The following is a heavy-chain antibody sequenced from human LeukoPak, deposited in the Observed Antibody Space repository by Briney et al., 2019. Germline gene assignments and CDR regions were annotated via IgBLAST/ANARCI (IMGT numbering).Heavy chain of an antibody. CDR1: GYTFTSYA. D-gene: IGHD2-15*01. Sequence: ASVKVSCKASGYTFTSYAMNGVRQAPGQGREGMGWIKNNTGNPTYAQGFTRRFVSSLDTSVSTAYLQISSLKAEDTAVYYCARDRATAEYFQHWGKGTLVTVSS. CDR3: ARDRATAEYFQH. V-gene: IGHV7-4-1*02. J-gene: IGHJ1*01. CDR2: IKNNTGNP.